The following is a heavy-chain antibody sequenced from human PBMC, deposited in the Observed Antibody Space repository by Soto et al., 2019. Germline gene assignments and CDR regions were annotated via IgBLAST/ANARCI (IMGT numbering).Heavy chain of an antibody. CDR1: RDTFNKYA. CDR2: IIPIFSSR. V-gene: IGHV1-69*01. Sequence: QVQLVQSGAEVKKPGSSVKVSCKTSRDTFNKYAFNWVRQAPGQGLEWMGWIIPIFSSRNYAEKFQGRVTITAADSTSTAYMELRSLRFEDTALYYCARGETYLGVWGQGTTVTVSS. D-gene: IGHD3-16*01. J-gene: IGHJ6*02. CDR3: ARGETYLGV.